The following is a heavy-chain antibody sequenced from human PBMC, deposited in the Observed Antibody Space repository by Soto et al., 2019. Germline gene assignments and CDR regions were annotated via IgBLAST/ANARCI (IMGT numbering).Heavy chain of an antibody. V-gene: IGHV3-49*03. CDR1: GFTFGDYA. CDR2: IRSKAYGGTT. Sequence: GGSLRLSCTASGFTFGDYAMSWFRQAPGKGLEWVGFIRSKAYGGTTEYAASVKGRFTISRDDSKSIAYLQMNSLKTEDTAVYYCTQTGGTPYYNGMDVWGQGTTVTVSS. CDR3: TQTGGTPYYNGMDV. J-gene: IGHJ6*02. D-gene: IGHD3-16*01.